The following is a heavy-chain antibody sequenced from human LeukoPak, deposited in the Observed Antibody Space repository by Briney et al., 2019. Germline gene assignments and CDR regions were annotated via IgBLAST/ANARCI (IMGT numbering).Heavy chain of an antibody. D-gene: IGHD3-16*01. CDR2: TYYRSKWHN. CDR3: ARAGPGLGRPFDF. CDR1: GDTVSGNRVA. V-gene: IGHV6-1*01. J-gene: IGHJ4*02. Sequence: SQTLSLTCAISGDTVSGNRVAWSWIRQSPSRGLEWLGRTYYRSKWHNDYAVSVKGRTTISVDTSKNQCSLHLNSVTPEDTAVYYCARAGPGLGRPFDFWGQGTLVTVSS.